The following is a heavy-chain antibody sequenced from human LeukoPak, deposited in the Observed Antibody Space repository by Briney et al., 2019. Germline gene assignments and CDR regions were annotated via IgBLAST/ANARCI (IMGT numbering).Heavy chain of an antibody. J-gene: IGHJ5*02. CDR3: AIRLQRITMVRGVLNWFDP. CDR1: GYSISKVYY. Sequence: VKPSETLSLTCTVSGYSISKVYYWGWIRQPPGKGLEWIGEINHSGSTNYNPSLKSRVTISVDTSKNQFSLKLSSVTAADTAVYYCAIRLQRITMVRGVLNWFDPWGQGTLVTVSS. D-gene: IGHD3-10*01. V-gene: IGHV4-38-2*02. CDR2: INHSGST.